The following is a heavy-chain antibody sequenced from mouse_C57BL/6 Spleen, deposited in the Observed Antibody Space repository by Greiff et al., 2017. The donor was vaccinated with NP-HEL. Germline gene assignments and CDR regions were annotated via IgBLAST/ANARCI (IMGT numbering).Heavy chain of an antibody. D-gene: IGHD6-5*01. J-gene: IGHJ4*01. V-gene: IGHV5-4*01. Sequence: EVKLQESGGGLVKPGGSLKLSCAASGFTFSSYAMSWVRQTPEKRLEWVATISDGGSYTYYPDNVKGRFTISRDNAKNNLYLQMSHLKSEDTAMYYCARDPYDYDAMDYWGQGTSVTVSS. CDR3: ARDPYDYDAMDY. CDR1: GFTFSSYA. CDR2: ISDGGSYT.